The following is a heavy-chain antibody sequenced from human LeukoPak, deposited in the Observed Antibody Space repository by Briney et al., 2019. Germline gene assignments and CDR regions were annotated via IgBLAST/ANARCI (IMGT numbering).Heavy chain of an antibody. Sequence: GGSLRLSCEASGFTFTTYRIHWVRQAPGKGLVWVSRINNDGSDTIYADSVRGRFTISRDNAENTLYLQMNGLRADDTAVYYCARGGLGHGFDIWGQGTMVIVSS. CDR1: GFTFTTYR. J-gene: IGHJ3*02. CDR3: ARGGLGHGFDI. CDR2: INNDGSDT. V-gene: IGHV3-74*01. D-gene: IGHD3-16*01.